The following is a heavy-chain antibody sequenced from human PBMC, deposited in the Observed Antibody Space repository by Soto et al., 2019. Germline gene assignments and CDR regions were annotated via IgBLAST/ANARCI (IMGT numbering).Heavy chain of an antibody. CDR3: TRRYCTNGVCYFDY. J-gene: IGHJ4*02. CDR1: GFTFSGSA. CDR2: IRSKASSYAT. Sequence: GGSLRLSCAASGFTFSGSAMHWVRQASGKGLEWVGRIRSKASSYATTYAASVKGRFTISRDDSKNTAYLQMNSLKTEDTAVYYCTRRYCTNGVCYFDYWGQGTLVTVSS. D-gene: IGHD2-8*01. V-gene: IGHV3-73*01.